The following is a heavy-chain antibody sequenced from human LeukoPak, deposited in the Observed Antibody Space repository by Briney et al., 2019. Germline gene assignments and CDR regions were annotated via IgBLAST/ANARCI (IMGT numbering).Heavy chain of an antibody. Sequence: SQTLSLTCTVSGGSISSGDYYWSWIRQPPGKGLEWIACMYYSGSTYYNPSLKSRVTVSADTSKNQLSLKLSSVTAADTAVYYCARPYYYDSRIDPWGQGILVTVSS. V-gene: IGHV4-30-4*01. CDR2: MYYSGST. D-gene: IGHD3-22*01. CDR3: ARPYYYDSRIDP. J-gene: IGHJ5*02. CDR1: GGSISSGDYY.